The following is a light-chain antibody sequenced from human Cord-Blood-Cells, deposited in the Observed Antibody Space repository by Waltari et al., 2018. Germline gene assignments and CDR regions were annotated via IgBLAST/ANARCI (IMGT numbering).Light chain of an antibody. J-gene: IGKJ2*01. CDR2: WAS. V-gene: IGKV4-1*01. CDR3: QQYYSTPMYT. Sequence: DIVMTQSQDSLAVSLGERATINCKSSQSVLSSSNNKTYLAWYQQKPGQPPKLLIYWASTRESGVPDRFSGSGSGTDFTLTISSLQAEDVAVYYCQQYYSTPMYTFGQGTKLEIK. CDR1: QSVLSSSNNKTY.